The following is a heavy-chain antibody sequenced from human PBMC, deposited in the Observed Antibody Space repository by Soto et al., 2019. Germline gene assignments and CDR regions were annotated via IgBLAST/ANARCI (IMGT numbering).Heavy chain of an antibody. CDR3: ARGGSLYWYFDL. CDR1: GYTFTNYA. Sequence: QVQLVQSGAEVKKPGASVKVSCKASGYTFTNYAMHWVRQAPGQRLEWMGWINAGNGNTKYSQKFQGRVTITRDTSETTAYMERSSLRSEDTAVYYCARGGSLYWYFDLWGRGTLVTVSS. D-gene: IGHD1-26*01. CDR2: INAGNGNT. J-gene: IGHJ2*01. V-gene: IGHV1-3*01.